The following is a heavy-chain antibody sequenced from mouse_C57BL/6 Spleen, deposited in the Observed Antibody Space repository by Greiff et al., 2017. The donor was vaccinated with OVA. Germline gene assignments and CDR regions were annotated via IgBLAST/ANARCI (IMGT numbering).Heavy chain of an antibody. D-gene: IGHD1-1*01. CDR1: GYTFTDYY. CDR2: INPNNGGT. V-gene: IGHV1-26*01. Sequence: EVQLQQSGPELVKPGASVKLSCKASGYTFTDYYMNWVKQSHGKSLEWIGDINPNNGGTSYNQKFKGKATLTVDKSSSTAYMELRSLTSEDSAVDYCARRGSSYWYFDVWGTGTTVTVSS. J-gene: IGHJ1*03. CDR3: ARRGSSYWYFDV.